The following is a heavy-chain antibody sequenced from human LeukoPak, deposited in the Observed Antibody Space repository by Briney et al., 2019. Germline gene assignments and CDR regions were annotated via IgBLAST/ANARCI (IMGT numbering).Heavy chain of an antibody. CDR3: ARGPPRIAAAGTGYFQH. D-gene: IGHD6-13*01. J-gene: IGHJ1*01. CDR2: VNHSGST. V-gene: IGHV4-34*01. CDR1: GGSFSGYY. Sequence: SETLSLTCAVYGGSFSGYYWSWIRQPPGKGLEWIGEVNHSGSTNYNPSLKSRVTISVDTSKNQFSLKLSSVTAADTAVYYCARGPPRIAAAGTGYFQHWGQGTLVTVSS.